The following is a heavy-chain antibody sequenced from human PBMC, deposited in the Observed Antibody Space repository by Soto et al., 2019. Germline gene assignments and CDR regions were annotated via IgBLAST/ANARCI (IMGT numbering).Heavy chain of an antibody. J-gene: IGHJ5*02. CDR1: GYTFTSYS. Sequence: QVQLVQTGAEVKKPGASVKVSCKTSGYTFTSYSISWVRQAPGQGLEWMGRINVYNGNTKYAQNLQGRVTMTTDTSTSTAYTELRSLRSDDTAVYYCARDLAVGWFDPWGQGTLVTVSS. D-gene: IGHD2-2*01. V-gene: IGHV1-18*01. CDR2: INVYNGNT. CDR3: ARDLAVGWFDP.